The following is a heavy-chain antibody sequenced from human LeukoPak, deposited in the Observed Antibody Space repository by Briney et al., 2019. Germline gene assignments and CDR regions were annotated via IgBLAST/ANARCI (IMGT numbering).Heavy chain of an antibody. V-gene: IGHV3-48*01. CDR2: ISYSSSTI. D-gene: IGHD3/OR15-3a*01. J-gene: IGHJ4*02. Sequence: GGSLRLSCAASGFTFSHSAMSWVRQAPGKGLEWVSYISYSSSTIYYADSVKGRFTISRDNAKNSLDLQMNSLRAEDTAMYYCAKENEYDFWTGSYFDYWGQGILVTVSS. CDR1: GFTFSHSA. CDR3: AKENEYDFWTGSYFDY.